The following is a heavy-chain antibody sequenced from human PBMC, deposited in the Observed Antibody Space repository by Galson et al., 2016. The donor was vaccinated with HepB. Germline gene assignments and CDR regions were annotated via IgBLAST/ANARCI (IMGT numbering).Heavy chain of an antibody. CDR3: TRGADGDLAYNWFDP. J-gene: IGHJ5*02. CDR2: IFPVFAKA. CDR1: GGTFGRYS. Sequence: SVKVSCKASGGTFGRYSISWVRRAPGRGLEWMGGIFPVFAKADYAQTFQGRAMITADRSTSTVYLAMNNLRSDDTAVYFCTRGADGDLAYNWFDPWGQGTPVTVSS. V-gene: IGHV1-69*06.